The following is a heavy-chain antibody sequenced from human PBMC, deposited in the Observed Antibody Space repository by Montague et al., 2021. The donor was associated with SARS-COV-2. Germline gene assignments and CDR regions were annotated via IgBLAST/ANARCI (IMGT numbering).Heavy chain of an antibody. D-gene: IGHD5-24*01. CDR3: AREGVMATTTGFDY. V-gene: IGHV3-30-3*01. J-gene: IGHJ4*02. Sequence: SLRLSCAASGFTFSSYAMYWVRQAPGKGLEWVAVISYDGSNKYYADSVKGRFTISRDNSKNTLYLQMNSLRAEDTAVYYCAREGVMATTTGFDYWGQGTLVTVSS. CDR2: ISYDGSNK. CDR1: GFTFSSYA.